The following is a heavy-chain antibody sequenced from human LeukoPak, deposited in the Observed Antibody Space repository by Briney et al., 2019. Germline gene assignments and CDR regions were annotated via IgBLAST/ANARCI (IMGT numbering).Heavy chain of an antibody. J-gene: IGHJ4*02. CDR3: ARESGATRQGYFDY. CDR1: GGSISSYY. D-gene: IGHD1-26*01. Sequence: KPSETLSLTCTVSGGSISSYYWSWIRQPAGKGLEWIGRIYTSGSTNYNPSLKSRVTMSVDTSKNQFSLKLSSVTAADTAVYYCARESGATRQGYFDYWGQGTLVTVSS. V-gene: IGHV4-4*07. CDR2: IYTSGST.